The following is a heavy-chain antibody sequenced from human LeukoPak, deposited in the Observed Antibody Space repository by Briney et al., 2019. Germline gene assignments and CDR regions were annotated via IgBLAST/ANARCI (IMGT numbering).Heavy chain of an antibody. D-gene: IGHD6-13*01. Sequence: GESLKISCKGSGYSFTSYWIGWVRQMPGKGLEWMGISYPGDSDTRYSPSFQGQVPISADKSISTAYLQWSSLKASDTAMYYCARLLAAAGVYYYYLDVWGKGTTVTVSS. CDR3: ARLLAAAGVYYYYLDV. CDR2: SYPGDSDT. J-gene: IGHJ6*03. V-gene: IGHV5-51*01. CDR1: GYSFTSYW.